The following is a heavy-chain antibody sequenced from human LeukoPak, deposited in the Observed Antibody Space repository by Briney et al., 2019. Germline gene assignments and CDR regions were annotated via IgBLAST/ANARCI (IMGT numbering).Heavy chain of an antibody. J-gene: IGHJ4*02. CDR3: ARGTDGQLLFGAGV. V-gene: IGHV1-8*01. CDR2: MNPNSGNT. CDR1: GYTFTSHD. D-gene: IGHD2-2*01. Sequence: ASVKVSCKASGYTFTSHDINWVRQATGQGLEWMGWMNPNSGNTGYAQKFQGRVTMTRNTSISTAYMELSSLRSEDTAVYYCARGTDGQLLFGAGVGGQGTLVTVSS.